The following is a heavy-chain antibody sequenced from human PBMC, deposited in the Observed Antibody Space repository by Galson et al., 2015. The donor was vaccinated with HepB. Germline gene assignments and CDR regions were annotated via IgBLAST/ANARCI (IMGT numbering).Heavy chain of an antibody. CDR2: IYHSGST. D-gene: IGHD3-3*01. CDR3: ARGSSPDFGVVIDY. CDR1: GGSISSGGYS. Sequence: TLSLTCAVSGGSISSGGYSWSWIRQPPGKGLEWIGYIYHSGSTYYNPSLKSRVTISVDRSKNQFSLKLSSVTAADTAVYYCARGSSPDFGVVIDYWGQGTLVTVSS. J-gene: IGHJ4*02. V-gene: IGHV4-30-2*01.